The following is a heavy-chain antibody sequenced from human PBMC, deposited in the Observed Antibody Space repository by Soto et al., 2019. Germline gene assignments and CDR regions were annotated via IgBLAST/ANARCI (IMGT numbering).Heavy chain of an antibody. J-gene: IGHJ4*02. CDR2: VSGSGGST. CDR3: AKTKSIAARLPFYY. CDR1: GFTFSSYA. D-gene: IGHD6-6*01. Sequence: PGGSLRLSCAASGFTFSSYAMSWVRQAPRKGLEWVSAVSGSGGSTYYADSVKGRFTISRDNSKNTLYLQMNSLRAEDTAVYYCAKTKSIAARLPFYYWGQGTLVTVSS. V-gene: IGHV3-23*01.